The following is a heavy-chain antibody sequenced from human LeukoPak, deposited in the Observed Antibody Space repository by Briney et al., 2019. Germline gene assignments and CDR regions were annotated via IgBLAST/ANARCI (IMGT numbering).Heavy chain of an antibody. CDR3: ARSSYTSGSSYFDY. CDR1: GFTFSDYY. CDR2: ISSTTSYT. V-gene: IGHV3-11*03. D-gene: IGHD3-10*01. J-gene: IGHJ4*02. Sequence: GGSLRLSCAASGFTFSDYYMSWIRQAPGKGLEWLSYISSTTSYTDYADSVKGRFTISRDNAKNSLYLQMNSLRAEDTAVYYCARSSYTSGSSYFDYWGQGTQVTVSA.